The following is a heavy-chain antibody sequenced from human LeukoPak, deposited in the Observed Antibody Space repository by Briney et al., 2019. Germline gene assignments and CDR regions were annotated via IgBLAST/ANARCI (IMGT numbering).Heavy chain of an antibody. D-gene: IGHD3-10*01. J-gene: IGHJ6*03. CDR2: IYTSGST. CDR3: ARDGSGSYYYYYYYMDV. V-gene: IGHV4-61*02. Sequence: SETLSLTCTVSGGSISSGSYYWSWIRQPAGKGLEWLGRIYTSGSTNYNPSLKSRVTISVDTSKNQFSLKLSSETAADTAVYYCARDGSGSYYYYYYYMDVLGKGTTVTVSS. CDR1: GGSISSGSYY.